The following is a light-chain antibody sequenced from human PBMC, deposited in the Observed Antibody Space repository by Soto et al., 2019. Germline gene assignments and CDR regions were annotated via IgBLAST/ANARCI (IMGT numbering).Light chain of an antibody. CDR3: QQYKNWPLT. CDR1: QSVSSN. Sequence: IVMTQSPATLSVSPGERATLSCRASQSVSSNLGWYQQKPGQAPRLLIYGASTRATGIPARFSGSGSGTEFTLTISSLQSEDFALYHCQQYKNWPLTFGGGTKVEIK. CDR2: GAS. J-gene: IGKJ4*01. V-gene: IGKV3-15*01.